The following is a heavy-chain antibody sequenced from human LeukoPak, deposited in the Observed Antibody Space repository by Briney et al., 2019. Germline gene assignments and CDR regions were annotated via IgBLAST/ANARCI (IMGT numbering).Heavy chain of an antibody. V-gene: IGHV3-30*18. CDR2: ISYDGSNK. CDR3: AKDRRPGYSGYVGY. J-gene: IGHJ4*02. Sequence: GRSLRLSCAASGCTFSSYGLHWVRQAPGKGLEWVAVISYDGSNKYYADSVKGRFTISRDNSKNTLYLQMNSLRAEDTAVYYCAKDRRPGYSGYVGYWGQGTLVTVSS. CDR1: GCTFSSYG. D-gene: IGHD5-12*01.